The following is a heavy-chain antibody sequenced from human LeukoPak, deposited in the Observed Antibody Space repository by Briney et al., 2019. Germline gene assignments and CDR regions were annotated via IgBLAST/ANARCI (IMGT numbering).Heavy chain of an antibody. CDR1: GGSFSGYY. CDR2: INHSGST. CDR3: GGLWVWGVYYYYGMDV. J-gene: IGHJ6*02. D-gene: IGHD3-10*01. V-gene: IGHV4-34*01. Sequence: PSETLSLTCAVYGGSFSGYYWSWIRQPPGKGLEWIGEINHSGSTNYNPSLKSRVTISVDTSKNQFSLKLISVTAADTAVEYCGGLWVWGVYYYYGMDVWGQGTTVTVSS.